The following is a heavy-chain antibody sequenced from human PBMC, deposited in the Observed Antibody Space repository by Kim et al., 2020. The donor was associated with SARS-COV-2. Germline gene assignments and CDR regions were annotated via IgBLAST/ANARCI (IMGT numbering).Heavy chain of an antibody. J-gene: IGHJ3*02. CDR2: ISGSGGST. D-gene: IGHD3-10*01. CDR3: SKVGYGSGSYYNGGAFD. V-gene: IGHV3-23*01. Sequence: GGSLRLSCAASGVTFSSYAMNWVRQAPGKGLEWVSTISGSGGSTYYADSVKGRFIISRDNSQNTLYLQMSSLRAEDTAVYYCSKVGYGSGSYYNGGAFD. CDR1: GVTFSSYA.